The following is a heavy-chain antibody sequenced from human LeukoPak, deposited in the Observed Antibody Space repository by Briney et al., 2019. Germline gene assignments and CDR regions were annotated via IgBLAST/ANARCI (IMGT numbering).Heavy chain of an antibody. CDR1: GGSFSGYY. CDR2: INHSGST. Sequence: ETLSLTCAVYGGSFSGYYWSWIRQPPGKGLEWIGEINHSGSTNYNPSLKSRVTISVDTSKNQFSLKLSSVTAADTAVYYCARGIRYSSSWSDWFDPWGQGTLVTVSS. D-gene: IGHD6-13*01. CDR3: ARGIRYSSSWSDWFDP. J-gene: IGHJ5*02. V-gene: IGHV4-34*01.